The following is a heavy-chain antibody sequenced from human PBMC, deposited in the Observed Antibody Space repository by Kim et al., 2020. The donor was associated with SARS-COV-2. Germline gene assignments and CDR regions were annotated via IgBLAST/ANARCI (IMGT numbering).Heavy chain of an antibody. D-gene: IGHD1-26*01. CDR2: IYYSGST. Sequence: SETLSLTCTVSGGSISSYYWSWIRQPPGKGLEWIGYIYYSGSTNYNPSLKSRVTISVDTSKNQFSLKLSSVTAADTAVYYCARHGIPRGGSYLISYYYYYGMDVWGQGTTVTVSS. CDR1: GGSISSYY. V-gene: IGHV4-59*08. J-gene: IGHJ6*02. CDR3: ARHGIPRGGSYLISYYYYYGMDV.